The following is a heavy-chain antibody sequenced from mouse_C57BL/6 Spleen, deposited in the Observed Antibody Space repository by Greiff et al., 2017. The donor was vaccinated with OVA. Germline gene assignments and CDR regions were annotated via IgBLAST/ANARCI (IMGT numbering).Heavy chain of an antibody. CDR1: GFTFSSYG. CDR2: ISSGGSYT. CDR3: ARHDTTVVFDY. Sequence: EVKLMESGGDLVKPGGSLKLSCAASGFTFSSYGMSWVLQTPDKRLEWVATISSGGSYTYYPDSVKGRFTISRDNAKNTLYLQMSSLKSEDTAMYYCARHDTTVVFDYWGQGTTLTVSS. V-gene: IGHV5-6*01. D-gene: IGHD1-1*01. J-gene: IGHJ2*01.